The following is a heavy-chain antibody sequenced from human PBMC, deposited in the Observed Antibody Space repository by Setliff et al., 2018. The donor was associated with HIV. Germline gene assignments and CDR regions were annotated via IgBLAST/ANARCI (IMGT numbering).Heavy chain of an antibody. D-gene: IGHD2-21*01. CDR2: IRSKAYGGTT. J-gene: IGHJ4*02. CDR3: VRDLARVIAH. CDR1: GFTFGDYA. Sequence: GGSLRLSCTASGFTFGDYAMSWVRQAPGKGLEWVGFIRSKAYGGTTEYAASVKGRFTISRDDSKSIAYLQMNSLKTEDTALYYCVRDLARVIAHWGQGTLVTVSS. V-gene: IGHV3-49*04.